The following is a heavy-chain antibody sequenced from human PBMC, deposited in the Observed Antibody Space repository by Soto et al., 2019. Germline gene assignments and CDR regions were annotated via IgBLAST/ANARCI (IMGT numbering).Heavy chain of an antibody. CDR2: ISAYNGIT. V-gene: IGHV1-18*01. Sequence: QVQLVQSGAEVKKPGASVKVSCKASGYTFTSYGINWVRQAPGQGLEWMGWISAYNGITNYAQKFQGRVTMTTDTSTSTAYMELRSLRCDDTAVYYCARSWLVDGGGWLDPWGQGTLVTVSS. CDR3: ARSWLVDGGGWLDP. J-gene: IGHJ5*02. CDR1: GYTFTSYG. D-gene: IGHD3-10*01.